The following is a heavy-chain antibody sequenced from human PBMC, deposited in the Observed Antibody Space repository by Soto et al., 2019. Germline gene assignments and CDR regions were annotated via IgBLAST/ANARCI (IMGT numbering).Heavy chain of an antibody. D-gene: IGHD6-13*01. Sequence: GGSLRLSCAASGFTFSSYAMSWVRQAPGKGLEWVSAISGSGGSTYYADSVKGRFTISSDNSKNTLYLQMNSLRAEDKAVYYCAFGWGDSSSWYYYYGMDVWGQGTTVTVSS. V-gene: IGHV3-23*01. J-gene: IGHJ6*02. CDR1: GFTFSSYA. CDR2: ISGSGGST. CDR3: AFGWGDSSSWYYYYGMDV.